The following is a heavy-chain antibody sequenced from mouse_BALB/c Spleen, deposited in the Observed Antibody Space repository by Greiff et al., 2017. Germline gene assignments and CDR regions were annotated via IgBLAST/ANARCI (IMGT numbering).Heavy chain of an antibody. D-gene: IGHD1-1*01. J-gene: IGHJ2*01. CDR2: IFPGSGNT. CDR1: GYSFTSYY. V-gene: IGHV1-66*01. CDR3: ARSFITTVVAHFDY. Sequence: QVQLKQSGPELVKPGASVKISCKASGYSFTSYYIHWVKQRPGQGLEWIGWIFPGSGNTKYNEKFKGKATLTADTSSSTAYMQLSSLTSEDSAVYFCARSFITTVVAHFDYWGQGTTLTVSS.